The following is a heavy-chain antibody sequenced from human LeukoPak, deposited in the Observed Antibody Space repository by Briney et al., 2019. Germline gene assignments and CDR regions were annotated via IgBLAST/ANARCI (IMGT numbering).Heavy chain of an antibody. CDR3: ARARLTGYYDILTGEGTGFDP. D-gene: IGHD3-9*01. CDR1: GGSISSYY. J-gene: IGHJ5*02. V-gene: IGHV4-59*01. CDR2: IYYSGST. Sequence: KPSETLSLTRTVSGGSISSYYWSWIRQPPGKGLEWIGYIYYSGSTNYNPSLKSRVTISVDTSKNQFSLKLSSVTAAHTAVYYCARARLTGYYDILTGEGTGFDPWGQGTLVTVSS.